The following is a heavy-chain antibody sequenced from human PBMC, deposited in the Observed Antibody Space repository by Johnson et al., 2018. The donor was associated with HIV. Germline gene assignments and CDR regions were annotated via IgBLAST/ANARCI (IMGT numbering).Heavy chain of an antibody. CDR1: GFSFSTYN. CDR3: ARDRTYCSGGSCYFDAFDI. J-gene: IGHJ3*02. D-gene: IGHD2-15*01. Sequence: QVQLVESGGGVVQPGRSLRLSCAASGFSFSTYNMHWVRHAPGRGLEWVAFISYSGSDTYYVDSVKGRFPVSRDNSENTLFLQMNSLRDEDTAVYYCARDRTYCSGGSCYFDAFDIWGQGTMVTVSS. CDR2: ISYSGSDT. V-gene: IGHV3-30*03.